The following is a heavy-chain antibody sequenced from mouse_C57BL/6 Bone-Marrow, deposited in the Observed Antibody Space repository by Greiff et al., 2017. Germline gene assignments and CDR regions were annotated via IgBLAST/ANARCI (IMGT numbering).Heavy chain of an antibody. CDR2: INPDSSTI. CDR3: ARQGLRWGVYFDY. V-gene: IGHV4-1*01. Sequence: AASGVDFSRYWMSWVRRAPGKGLEWIGEINPDSSTINYAPSLKDKFIISRDNAKNTLYLQMSKVRSEDTALYYCARQGLRWGVYFDYWGQGTTLTVSS. CDR1: GVDFSRYW. J-gene: IGHJ2*01. D-gene: IGHD1-1*01.